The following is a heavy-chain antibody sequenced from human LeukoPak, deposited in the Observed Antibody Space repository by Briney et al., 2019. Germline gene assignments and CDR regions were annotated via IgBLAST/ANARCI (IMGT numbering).Heavy chain of an antibody. CDR2: IKKNGTEK. D-gene: IGHD2-15*01. CDR3: ARGFQSGGSPV. CDR1: GFTFSAYS. V-gene: IGHV3-7*01. J-gene: IGHJ4*02. Sequence: GQSLRLSCAPSGFTFSAYSLSWGRQAPGKGLEWVDKIKKNGTEKDYVDSLKGRFTISRANDMSSMYLQVNSLRVEDTAIYYCARGFQSGGSPVWGQGTLVTVSS.